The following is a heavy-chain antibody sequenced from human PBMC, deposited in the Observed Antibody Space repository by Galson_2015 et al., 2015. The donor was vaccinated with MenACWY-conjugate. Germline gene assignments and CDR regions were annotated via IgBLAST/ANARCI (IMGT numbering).Heavy chain of an antibody. D-gene: IGHD2-2*01. J-gene: IGHJ4*02. CDR2: IYPGDSDT. CDR1: GFSFTSYW. V-gene: IGHV5-51*01. CDR3: ARHDRVVVPAAPFDY. Sequence: QSGAEVKKPGESLRISCTGSGFSFTSYWIGWVRQMPGKGLEWMGIIYPGDSDTRYSPSFQGQVTISADKSISTAYLQWSSLKASDTAMYYCARHDRVVVPAAPFDYWGQGTLVTVSS.